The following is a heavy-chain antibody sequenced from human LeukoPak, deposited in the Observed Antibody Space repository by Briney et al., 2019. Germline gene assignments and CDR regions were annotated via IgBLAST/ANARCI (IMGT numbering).Heavy chain of an antibody. CDR1: GYTFSRHG. CDR3: AKDLRSRIAAAGAPDY. J-gene: IGHJ4*02. CDR2: IRYDGGNQ. D-gene: IGHD6-13*01. V-gene: IGHV3-30*02. Sequence: GRSLTLSCAASGYTFSRHGIHWVRQTPGKGLECVAFIRYDGGNQYYTDSVKGRFTISRDNSKNTIYLQMNSLRAEDTAVYYCAKDLRSRIAAAGAPDYWGQGTLVTVSS.